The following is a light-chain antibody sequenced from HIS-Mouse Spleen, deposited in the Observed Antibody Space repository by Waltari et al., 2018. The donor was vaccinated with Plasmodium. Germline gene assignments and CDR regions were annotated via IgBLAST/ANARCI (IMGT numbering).Light chain of an antibody. CDR1: QGISSY. CDR2: AAI. V-gene: IGKV1-8*01. CDR3: QQYYRYPLT. J-gene: IGKJ4*02. Sequence: AIRMTQSPSSFSASTGDRVTITCRASQGISSYLAWYQQKPGKAPKLLIYAAIPLQSGGPSRFSGSGSGTDFPLTISCLQAEDFATYYCQQYYRYPLTFGGGTKVEIK.